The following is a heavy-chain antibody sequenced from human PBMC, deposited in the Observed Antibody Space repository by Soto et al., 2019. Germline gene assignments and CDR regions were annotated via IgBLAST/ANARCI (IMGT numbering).Heavy chain of an antibody. CDR2: VYYSGST. D-gene: IGHD1-26*01. CDR3: AREQTGGLLFDN. CDR1: GGSVSSGSYY. V-gene: IGHV4-61*01. Sequence: SETLSLTCPVSGGSVSSGSYYWSWIRQPPGKRLEWIGYVYYSGSTNYNPSLKSRVTISVDTSKNQFSLKLSSVTAADTAVYYCAREQTGGLLFDNWGQGTTVTVSS. J-gene: IGHJ4*03.